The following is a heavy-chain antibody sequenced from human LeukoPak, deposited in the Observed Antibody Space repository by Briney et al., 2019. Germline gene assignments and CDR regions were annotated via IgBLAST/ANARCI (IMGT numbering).Heavy chain of an antibody. V-gene: IGHV4-31*03. D-gene: IGHD3-10*01. CDR1: GGSISSGGYY. CDR3: ARLGVYYYYGMDV. CDR2: IYYSGST. Sequence: PSETLSLTCTVSGGSISSGGYYWSWIRHHPGKGLEWIGYIYYSGSTYYNPSLKSRVTISVDTSKDQFSLKLSSVTAADTAVYYCARLGVYYYYGMDVWGQGTTVTVSS. J-gene: IGHJ6*02.